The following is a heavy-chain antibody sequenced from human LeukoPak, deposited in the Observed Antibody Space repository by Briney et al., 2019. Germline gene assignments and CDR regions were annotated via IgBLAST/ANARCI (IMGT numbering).Heavy chain of an antibody. J-gene: IGHJ5*02. CDR2: IYPADSDI. D-gene: IGHD2-15*01. V-gene: IGHV5-51*01. CDR3: ARQEYCSGGSCYTWFDP. CDR1: GYSINNYW. Sequence: GESLKISCKGSGYSINNYWIGWVRRMPGKGLEWMGIIYPADSDIRYSPSFQGQVTISADKSISTAYLQWSSLKASDTAMYYCARQEYCSGGSCYTWFDPWGQGTLVTVSS.